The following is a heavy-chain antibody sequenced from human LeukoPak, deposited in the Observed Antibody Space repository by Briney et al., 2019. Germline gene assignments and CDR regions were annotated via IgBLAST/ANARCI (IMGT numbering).Heavy chain of an antibody. CDR3: ARVKIGRYCSSTSCPGYYYGMDV. D-gene: IGHD2-2*01. CDR2: INHSGST. Sequence: PSETLSLTCAVYGGSFSGYYRSWIRQPPGKGLEWIGEINHSGSTNYNPSLKSRVTISVDTSKNQFSLKLSSVTAADTAVYYCARVKIGRYCSSTSCPGYYYGMDVWGQGTTVTVSS. V-gene: IGHV4-34*01. J-gene: IGHJ6*02. CDR1: GGSFSGYY.